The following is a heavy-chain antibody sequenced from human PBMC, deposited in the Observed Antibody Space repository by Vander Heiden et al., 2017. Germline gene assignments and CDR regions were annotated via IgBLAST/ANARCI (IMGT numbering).Heavy chain of an antibody. CDR2: SYSGGST. CDR3: ARDSSSWYSGDY. V-gene: IGHV3-53*01. Sequence: EVQLVASGGGLIQPGGSLRLSCAASGFTVSSNYMSWVRQAPGKGLEWVSVSYSGGSTYYADSVKGRFTISRDNSKNTLYLQRNSLRAEDTAGYYCARDSSSWYSGDYWGQGTLVTVSS. D-gene: IGHD6-13*01. CDR1: GFTVSSNY. J-gene: IGHJ4*02.